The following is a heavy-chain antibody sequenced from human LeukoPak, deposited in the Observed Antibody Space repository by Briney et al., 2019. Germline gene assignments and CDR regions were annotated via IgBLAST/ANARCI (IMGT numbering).Heavy chain of an antibody. V-gene: IGHV3-23*01. Sequence: GGSLRLSCAASGFTFSTYAMTWVRQAPGKGLEWVSLISGTGGSTYYADSVKGRFTISRDNSKNTLYLQMNSLRAEDTAVYYCAKDSLSYSSGWYNLGYFDYWGQGTLVTVSS. CDR1: GFTFSTYA. CDR2: ISGTGGST. D-gene: IGHD6-19*01. J-gene: IGHJ4*02. CDR3: AKDSLSYSSGWYNLGYFDY.